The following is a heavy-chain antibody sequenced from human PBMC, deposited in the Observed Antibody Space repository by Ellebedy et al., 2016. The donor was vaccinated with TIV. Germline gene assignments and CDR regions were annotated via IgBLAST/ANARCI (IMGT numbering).Heavy chain of an antibody. CDR2: INPSGGST. V-gene: IGHV1-46*01. CDR1: GYTFTSYY. J-gene: IGHJ4*02. CDR3: ARAEEYDTAFDY. Sequence: ASVKVSXXASGYTFTSYYMHWVRQAPGQGLEWMGIINPSGGSTSYAQKFQGRVTMTRDTSTSTVYMELSSLRSEDTAVYYCARAEEYDTAFDYWGQGTLVTVSS. D-gene: IGHD3-9*01.